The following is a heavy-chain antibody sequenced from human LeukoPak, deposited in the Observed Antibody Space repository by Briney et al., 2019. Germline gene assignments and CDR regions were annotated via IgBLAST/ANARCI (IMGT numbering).Heavy chain of an antibody. CDR2: IKEDGSET. J-gene: IGHJ4*02. D-gene: IGHD2-15*01. CDR1: GFTFRSYW. Sequence: GGSLGLSCAASGFTFRSYWMGWVRQAPGKGLEWLVNIKEDGSETYYLDSVKGRFIISRDNAENSLYLQMSSLRAEDTAVYYCARDATRGGDFDSWGQGTLVTVSS. V-gene: IGHV3-7*01. CDR3: ARDATRGGDFDS.